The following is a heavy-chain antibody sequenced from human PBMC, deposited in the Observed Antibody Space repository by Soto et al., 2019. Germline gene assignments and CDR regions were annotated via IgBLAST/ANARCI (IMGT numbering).Heavy chain of an antibody. D-gene: IGHD3-10*01. CDR3: ARALHYYGSGSYLDYYYGMDV. Sequence: LSLTCAVSGGSISSGGYSWSWIRQPPGKGLEWIGYIYHSGSTYYNPSLKSRVTISVDRSKNQSSLKLSSVTAADTAVYYCARALHYYGSGSYLDYYYGMDVWGQGTTVTVCS. CDR1: GGSISSGGYS. CDR2: IYHSGST. J-gene: IGHJ6*02. V-gene: IGHV4-30-2*01.